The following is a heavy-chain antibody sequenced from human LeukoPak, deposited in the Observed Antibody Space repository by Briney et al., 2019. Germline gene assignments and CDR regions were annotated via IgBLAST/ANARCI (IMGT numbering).Heavy chain of an antibody. CDR3: AREASNLRFLEWLLSPSDY. Sequence: SGGSLRLSCAASGFTFSSYWMHWVRQAPGKGLVWVSRINSDGSSTSYADSVKGRFTTSRDNAKNSLYLQMNSLRAEDTAVYYCAREASNLRFLEWLLSPSDYWGQGTLVTVSS. CDR2: INSDGSST. J-gene: IGHJ4*02. V-gene: IGHV3-74*01. D-gene: IGHD3-3*01. CDR1: GFTFSSYW.